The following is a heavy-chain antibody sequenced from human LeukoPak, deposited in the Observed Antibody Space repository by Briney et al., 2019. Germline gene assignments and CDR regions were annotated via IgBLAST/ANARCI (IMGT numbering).Heavy chain of an antibody. J-gene: IGHJ4*02. CDR3: ARARARTGTPNYYFDY. CDR2: IYHSGST. Sequence: SETLSLTCTVSGGSISNYYWSWIRQPPGKGLEWIGYIYHSGSTYYNPSLKSRVTISVDRSKNQFSLKLSSVTAADTAVYYCARARARTGTPNYYFDYWGQGTLVTVSS. V-gene: IGHV4-59*12. CDR1: GGSISNYY. D-gene: IGHD1-7*01.